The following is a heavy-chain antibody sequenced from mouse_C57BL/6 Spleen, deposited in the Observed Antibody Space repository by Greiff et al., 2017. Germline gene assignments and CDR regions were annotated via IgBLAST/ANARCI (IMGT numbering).Heavy chain of an antibody. CDR2: IDPANGNT. V-gene: IGHV14-3*01. CDR3: GLFYYGYDGFAY. Sequence: VQLKESVAELVRPGASVKLSCTASGFNIKNTYMHWVKQRPEQGLEWIGRIDPANGNTKYAPKFQGKATITADTSSNTAYLQLSSLTSEDTAIYYCGLFYYGYDGFAYWGQGTLVTVSA. J-gene: IGHJ3*01. D-gene: IGHD2-2*01. CDR1: GFNIKNTY.